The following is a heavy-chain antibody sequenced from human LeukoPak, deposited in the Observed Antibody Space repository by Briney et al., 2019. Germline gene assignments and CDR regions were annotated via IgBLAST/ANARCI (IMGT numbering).Heavy chain of an antibody. J-gene: IGHJ3*02. CDR2: INPSGGST. CDR3: ARDGWWEPLDI. CDR1: GYTFTSYY. V-gene: IGHV1-46*01. Sequence: ASVKVSCKASGYTFTSYYMHWVRQAPGQGLEWMGIINPSGGSTSYAQKFQGRVTISVDTSKNQFSLKLSSVTAADTAVYYCARDGWWEPLDIWGQGTMVTVSS. D-gene: IGHD2-15*01.